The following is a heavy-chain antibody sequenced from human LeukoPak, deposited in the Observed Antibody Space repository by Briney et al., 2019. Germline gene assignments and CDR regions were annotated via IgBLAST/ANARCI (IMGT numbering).Heavy chain of an antibody. J-gene: IGHJ4*02. V-gene: IGHV3-23*01. CDR1: GFTFSSYA. D-gene: IGHD3-9*01. Sequence: GGSLRLSCAASGFTFSSYAMSWVRQAPGKGLEWVSGISGSSGSTYYADSVKGRFTISRDNSKNTLYLQMNSLRAEDTAVYYCAKAVYRVLRYFDWLGVPYYFDYWGQGTLVTVSS. CDR2: ISGSSGST. CDR3: AKAVYRVLRYFDWLGVPYYFDY.